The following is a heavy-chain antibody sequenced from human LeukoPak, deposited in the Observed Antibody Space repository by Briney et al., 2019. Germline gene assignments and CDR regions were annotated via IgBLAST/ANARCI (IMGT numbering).Heavy chain of an antibody. CDR1: GFSLSTSGVG. J-gene: IGHJ5*02. V-gene: IGHV2-5*02. D-gene: IGHD3-10*01. CDR3: AHSPRLLWFGEPRNWFDP. Sequence: GPTLVKPTQTLTLTCTFSGFSLSTSGVGVGWIRQPPGKALEWLALIYWDDDKRYSPSLKSRLTITKDTSKNQVVLTMTNMDPVDTATYYCAHSPRLLWFGEPRNWFDPWGQGTLVTVSS. CDR2: IYWDDDK.